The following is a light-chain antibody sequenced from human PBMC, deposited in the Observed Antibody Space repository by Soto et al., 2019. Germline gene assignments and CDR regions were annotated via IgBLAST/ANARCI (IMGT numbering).Light chain of an antibody. J-gene: IGKJ1*01. V-gene: IGKV3-20*01. CDR1: QSVSNNY. CDR2: GAS. CDR3: QQYSRSPPT. Sequence: EIVLTQSPGTLSLSPGERATLSCRASQSVSNNYLAWYQQKHGQAPRLLIYGASSRATGIPDRFGGSGSGTDFTLTISRLEPEDFAVYYCQQYSRSPPTFGHGTKVDIK.